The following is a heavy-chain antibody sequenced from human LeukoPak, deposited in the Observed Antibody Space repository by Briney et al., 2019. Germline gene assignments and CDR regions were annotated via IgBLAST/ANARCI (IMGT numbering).Heavy chain of an antibody. D-gene: IGHD1-7*01. CDR2: IIPIFGTA. V-gene: IGHV1-69*13. J-gene: IGHJ5*02. CDR1: GYTFTSYA. Sequence: SVKVSCKASGYTFTSYAVNWVRQAPGQGLEWMGGIIPIFGTANYAQKFQGRVTITADESTSTAYMELSSLRSEDTAVYYCAIRYRFVTNYFDPWGQGTLVTVSS. CDR3: AIRYRFVTNYFDP.